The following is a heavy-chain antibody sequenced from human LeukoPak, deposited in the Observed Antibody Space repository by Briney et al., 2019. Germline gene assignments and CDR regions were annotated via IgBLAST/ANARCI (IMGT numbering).Heavy chain of an antibody. Sequence: GESLKISCKGSRYSFTSYWIGWVRQMPGKGLEWMGIIYPGDSDTRYSPSFQGQVTISADKSISTAYLQWSSLKASDTAMYYCARQSICSGGRCYSYFDLWGRGTLVTVSS. J-gene: IGHJ2*01. D-gene: IGHD2-15*01. CDR1: RYSFTSYW. V-gene: IGHV5-51*01. CDR2: IYPGDSDT. CDR3: ARQSICSGGRCYSYFDL.